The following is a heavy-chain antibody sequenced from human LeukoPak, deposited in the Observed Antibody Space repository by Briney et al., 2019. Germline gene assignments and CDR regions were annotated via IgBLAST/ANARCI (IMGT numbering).Heavy chain of an antibody. Sequence: LPGGSLRLSCAASGFTFNNYNMNWVRQAPGKGLEWVSYITSSRSTMFYADSVKGRFTISRDNAKNSLYLQMNSLRAEDTAVYYCAKERWYYGSGSSSFDYWGQGTLVTVSS. CDR2: ITSSRSTM. CDR1: GFTFNNYN. CDR3: AKERWYYGSGSSSFDY. D-gene: IGHD3-10*01. J-gene: IGHJ4*02. V-gene: IGHV3-48*01.